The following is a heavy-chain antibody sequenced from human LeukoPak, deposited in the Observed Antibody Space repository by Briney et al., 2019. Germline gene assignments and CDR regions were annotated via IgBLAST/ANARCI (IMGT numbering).Heavy chain of an antibody. CDR1: GFTFSRNA. V-gene: IGHV3-23*01. Sequence: GGSLRLSCATSGFTFSRNAMSWVRQAPGKGLEWVSAITGDSVGTHYADSVKGRFTISRDNSKNTLYLQMNSLRAEDTAVYYCARVDGGFGVAKGYYYYMDVWGKGTTVTVSS. CDR3: ARVDGGFGVAKGYYYYMDV. CDR2: ITGDSVGT. D-gene: IGHD3-3*01. J-gene: IGHJ6*03.